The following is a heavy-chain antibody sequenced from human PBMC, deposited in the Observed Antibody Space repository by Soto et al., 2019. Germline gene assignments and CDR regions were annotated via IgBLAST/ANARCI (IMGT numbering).Heavy chain of an antibody. CDR1: GFTFNDYG. V-gene: IGHV3-30*18. CDR3: AKNGWLQYDYDYYFMDV. J-gene: IGHJ6*03. D-gene: IGHD2-2*02. Sequence: QVQLVESGGGVVQPGRSLRLSCAASGFTFNDYGMHWVRQAPGTGLEWVALISYDEVTKFYADSVKGRFTISRDNSQNSLYLQRNSLRVEDTAVYYCAKNGWLQYDYDYYFMDVWGKGTTVTVSS. CDR2: ISYDEVTK.